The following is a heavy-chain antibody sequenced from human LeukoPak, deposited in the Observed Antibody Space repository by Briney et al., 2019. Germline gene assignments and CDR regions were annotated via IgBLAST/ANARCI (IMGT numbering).Heavy chain of an antibody. CDR1: GDSVSSNSAA. CDR3: AREMEWLLYGGGYFDY. Sequence: SQTLSLTCAISGDSVSSNSAAWNWIRQSPSRGLEWLGRTYYRSKWYNDYAVSVKSRITINPDTSKNQFSLQLNSVTPEVTAVYYCAREMEWLLYGGGYFDYWGQGTLVTVSS. V-gene: IGHV6-1*01. CDR2: TYYRSKWYN. D-gene: IGHD3-3*01. J-gene: IGHJ4*02.